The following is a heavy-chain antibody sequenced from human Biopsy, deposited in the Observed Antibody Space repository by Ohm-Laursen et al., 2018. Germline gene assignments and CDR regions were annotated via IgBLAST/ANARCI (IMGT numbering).Heavy chain of an antibody. CDR1: GGSISNNNYY. Sequence: TLSLTCTVSGGSISNNNYYWGWIRQPPGKGLECIGNIHHSGSTNYNPSLKSRLTISVDTSKNQFSLKLSSVTAADTAVYYCARMDCSGGSCHYYSYGMDVWGQGTTVTVSS. CDR2: IHHSGST. D-gene: IGHD2-15*01. V-gene: IGHV4-61*05. J-gene: IGHJ6*02. CDR3: ARMDCSGGSCHYYSYGMDV.